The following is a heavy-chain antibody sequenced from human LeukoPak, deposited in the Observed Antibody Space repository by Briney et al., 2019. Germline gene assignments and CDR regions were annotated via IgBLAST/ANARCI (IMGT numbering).Heavy chain of an antibody. J-gene: IGHJ2*01. CDR3: ARDGFTMIVVGWYFDL. Sequence: GGSLRLSCAASGFTFSSYGMHWVRQAPGKGLEWVAFIWYDGSNKDYADSVKGRFTISRDNSKNTLYLQMNSLRAEDTAVYYCARDGFTMIVVGWYFDLWGRGTLVTVSS. CDR2: IWYDGSNK. CDR1: GFTFSSYG. V-gene: IGHV3-33*01. D-gene: IGHD3-22*01.